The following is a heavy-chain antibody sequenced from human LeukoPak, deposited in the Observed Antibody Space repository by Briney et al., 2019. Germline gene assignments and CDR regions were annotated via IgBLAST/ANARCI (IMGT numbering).Heavy chain of an antibody. J-gene: IGHJ6*02. CDR1: GFTFSSYS. V-gene: IGHV3-48*02. D-gene: IGHD3-22*01. CDR3: ARDLQKWRYDSSGYDIAYYYYGMDV. Sequence: GGSLRLSCAASGFTFSSYSMNWVRQAPGKGLEWVSYISSSSSTIYYADSVKGRFTISRDNAKNSLYLQMNSLRDEDTAVYYCARDLQKWRYDSSGYDIAYYYYGMDVWSQGTTVTVSS. CDR2: ISSSSSTI.